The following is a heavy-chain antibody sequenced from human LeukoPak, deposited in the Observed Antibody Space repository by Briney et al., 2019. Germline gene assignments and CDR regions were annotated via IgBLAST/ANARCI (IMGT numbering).Heavy chain of an antibody. D-gene: IGHD3-3*01. CDR2: IYYSGST. V-gene: IGHV4-59*01. J-gene: IGHJ6*02. Sequence: SETLSLTCTVSGGSISSYYWSWIRQPPGKGLKGMGYIYYSGSTNYNPSLKSRVTISVDTSKNQFSLKLSSVTAADTAVYYCAAHGAYDFWSGYYSHYGMDVWGQGTTVTVSS. CDR1: GGSISSYY. CDR3: AAHGAYDFWSGYYSHYGMDV.